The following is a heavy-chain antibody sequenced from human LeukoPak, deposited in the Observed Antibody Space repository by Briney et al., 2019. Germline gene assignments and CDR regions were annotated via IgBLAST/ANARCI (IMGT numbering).Heavy chain of an antibody. CDR2: ISYDGSNK. V-gene: IGHV3-30-3*02. CDR3: AKRSGDYGDYIDY. J-gene: IGHJ4*02. D-gene: IGHD4-17*01. Sequence: GGSLRLSCAASGFTFSSYAMHWVRQAPGKGLEWVAVISYDGSNKYYADSVKGRFTISRDNSKNTLYLQMNSLRAEDTAVYYCAKRSGDYGDYIDYWGQGTLVTVSS. CDR1: GFTFSSYA.